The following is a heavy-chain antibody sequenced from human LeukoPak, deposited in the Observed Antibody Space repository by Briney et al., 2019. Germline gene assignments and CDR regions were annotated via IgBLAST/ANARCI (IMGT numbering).Heavy chain of an antibody. CDR3: ARDSNWNDYFDY. J-gene: IGHJ4*02. Sequence: GGSLRLSCAASGFTFSSYSMNWVRQAPGKGLEWVSSISSSSSYIYYADSVKGRFTISRDNAKNSLYLQMNSLRAEDTAVYHCARDSNWNDYFDYWGQGTLVTVSS. CDR2: ISSSSSYI. CDR1: GFTFSSYS. V-gene: IGHV3-21*01. D-gene: IGHD1-1*01.